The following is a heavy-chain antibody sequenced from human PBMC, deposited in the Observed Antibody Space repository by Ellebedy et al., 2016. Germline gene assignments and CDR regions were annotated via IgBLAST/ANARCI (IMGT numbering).Heavy chain of an antibody. Sequence: GESLKISXAASGFTFSSYAMSWVRQAPGKGLEWVSAISGSGGSTYYADSVKGRFTISRDNAKNSLYLQMNSLRAEDTAVYYCARVDTAMVLYYFDYWGQGTLVTVSS. J-gene: IGHJ4*02. CDR1: GFTFSSYA. CDR2: ISGSGGST. V-gene: IGHV3-23*01. CDR3: ARVDTAMVLYYFDY. D-gene: IGHD5-18*01.